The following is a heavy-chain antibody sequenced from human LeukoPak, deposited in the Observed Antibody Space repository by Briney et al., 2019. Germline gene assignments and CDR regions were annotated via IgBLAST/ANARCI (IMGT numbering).Heavy chain of an antibody. Sequence: TGGSLRLSCAASGFTFSSYSMSCVRQAPGKGLEWVSTISDSGGGTYYTDSVKGRFTISRDNSKNTLYLQMSSLRAEDTAVYYCAKGASTVPATRRYDYWGQGTLVTVSS. CDR3: AKGASTVPATRRYDY. D-gene: IGHD2-15*01. V-gene: IGHV3-23*01. CDR2: ISDSGGGT. CDR1: GFTFSSYS. J-gene: IGHJ4*02.